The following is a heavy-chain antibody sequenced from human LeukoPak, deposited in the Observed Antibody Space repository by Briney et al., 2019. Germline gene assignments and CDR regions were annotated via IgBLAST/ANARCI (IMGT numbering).Heavy chain of an antibody. J-gene: IGHJ4*02. CDR3: AREIFCSGSYPHF. Sequence: GWSLRLSCVASGFAFNTYVMHWVRQAPGQGLEWVALICHDGSHKFFSNSVRGQFTISRDNSKNTVPLQMNNLRPEYTAVYYCAREIFCSGSYPHFWGQGTLVTVSS. CDR1: GFAFNTYV. D-gene: IGHD3-10*02. CDR2: ICHDGSHK. V-gene: IGHV3-33*01.